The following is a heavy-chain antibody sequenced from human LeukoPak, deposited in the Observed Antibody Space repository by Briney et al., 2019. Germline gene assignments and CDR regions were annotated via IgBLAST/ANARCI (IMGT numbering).Heavy chain of an antibody. J-gene: IGHJ4*02. CDR3: ARDGSGSYGYFDY. Sequence: ASVKVSCEASGYTFTSYAMHWVRQAPGQRLEWMGWINAGNGNTKYSQKFQGRVTITRDTSASTAYMELSSLRSEDTAVYYCARDGSGSYGYFDYWGQGTLVTVSS. V-gene: IGHV1-3*01. CDR2: INAGNGNT. D-gene: IGHD3-10*01. CDR1: GYTFTSYA.